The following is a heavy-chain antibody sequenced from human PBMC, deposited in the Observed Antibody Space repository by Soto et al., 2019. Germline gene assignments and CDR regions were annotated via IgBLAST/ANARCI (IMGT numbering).Heavy chain of an antibody. V-gene: IGHV3-7*01. D-gene: IGHD3-9*01. CDR2: IKQDGSEK. CDR1: GFAYIGDW. Sequence: QPGGSLRLSCAASGFAYIGDWMSWVRQAPGKGLEWVANIKQDGSEKYYVDSVKGRFTISRDNAKNSLYLQMNSLRAEDTAVYYCASRRLRYFDWLLSTPSPFDYWGQGTLVTVSS. CDR3: ASRRLRYFDWLLSTPSPFDY. J-gene: IGHJ4*02.